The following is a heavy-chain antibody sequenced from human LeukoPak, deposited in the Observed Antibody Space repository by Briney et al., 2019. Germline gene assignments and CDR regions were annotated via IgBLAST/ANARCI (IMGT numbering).Heavy chain of an antibody. J-gene: IGHJ4*02. D-gene: IGHD6-19*01. V-gene: IGHV3-9*03. CDR1: GFTFDDYA. CDR3: AKDGRYSSGWYDGEAYFDY. CDR2: TSWNSGSI. Sequence: GGSLRLSCAASGFTFDDYAMHWVRQAPGKGLEWVSGTSWNSGSIGYADSVKGRFTISRDNAKNSLYLQMNSLRAEDMALYYCAKDGRYSSGWYDGEAYFDYWGQGTLVTVSS.